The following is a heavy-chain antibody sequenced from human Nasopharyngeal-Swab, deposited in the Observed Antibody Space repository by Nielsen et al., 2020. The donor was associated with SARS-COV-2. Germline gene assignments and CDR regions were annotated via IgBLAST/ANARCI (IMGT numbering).Heavy chain of an antibody. CDR2: TRYDGNNE. CDR1: GFTFSSYG. V-gene: IGHV3-30*02. Sequence: GESLKISCGVSGFTFSSYGMRWVRQAPGKGLEWVAFTRYDGNNEYYGDSVKGRFTTSRDNSKNTLYLHMSSLRTEDTAVYYCAKSRDGYNYDAFHIWGHGTMVTVSS. CDR3: AKSRDGYNYDAFHI. D-gene: IGHD5-24*01. J-gene: IGHJ3*02.